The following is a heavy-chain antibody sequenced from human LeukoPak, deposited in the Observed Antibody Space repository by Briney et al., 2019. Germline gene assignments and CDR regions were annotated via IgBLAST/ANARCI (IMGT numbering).Heavy chain of an antibody. J-gene: IGHJ4*02. CDR1: GYTFTGYY. CDR2: INPNSGGT. V-gene: IGHV1-2*02. D-gene: IGHD3-22*01. Sequence: GASVKVSCKASGYTFTGYYMHWVRQAPGQGLEWVGWINPNSGGTNYAQKFQGRVTMTRDTSISTAYMELSRLRSDDTAVYYCARANTDNNGCPEHDYWGQGTLVTVSS. CDR3: ARANTDNNGCPEHDY.